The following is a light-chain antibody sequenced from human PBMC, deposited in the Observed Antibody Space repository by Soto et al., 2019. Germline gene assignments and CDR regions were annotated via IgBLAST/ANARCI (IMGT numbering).Light chain of an antibody. CDR1: QSVNSDY. CDR3: QQYSDSIS. Sequence: ELVLTQSPGSLSLSPGERATLSCRASQSVNSDYLAWYQQKPGQAPRLLIFATTTRATGIPGRFSGSGSATDFTLTISRLEPEDFAVYYCQQYSDSISFGQGTRLEIK. J-gene: IGKJ5*01. CDR2: ATT. V-gene: IGKV3-20*01.